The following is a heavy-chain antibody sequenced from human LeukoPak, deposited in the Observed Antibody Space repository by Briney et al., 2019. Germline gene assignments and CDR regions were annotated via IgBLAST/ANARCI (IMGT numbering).Heavy chain of an antibody. CDR1: GFTFSSYG. V-gene: IGHV3-33*01. CDR2: IWYDGSNK. D-gene: IGHD5-18*01. Sequence: GGSLRLSCAASGFTFSSYGMHCVRQAPGKGLEWVTVIWYDGSNKYYADSVKGRFTISRDNAKNSLYLQMNSLRAEDTAVYYCARGRYRDYWGQGTLVTVSS. J-gene: IGHJ4*02. CDR3: ARGRYRDY.